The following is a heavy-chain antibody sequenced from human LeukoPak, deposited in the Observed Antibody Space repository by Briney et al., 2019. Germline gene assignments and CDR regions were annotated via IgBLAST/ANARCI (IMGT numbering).Heavy chain of an antibody. D-gene: IGHD2-8*01. V-gene: IGHV4-59*01. CDR3: ARAPKYCTNGVCSVNYFDY. CDR1: GGSISSYY. CDR2: IYYSGST. J-gene: IGHJ4*02. Sequence: SETLSLTCTVSGGSISSYYWSWIRQPPGKGLEWIGYIYYSGSTNYNPSLKSRVTISVDTSKNQFSLKLSSVTAAYTAVYYCARAPKYCTNGVCSVNYFDYWGQGTLVTVSS.